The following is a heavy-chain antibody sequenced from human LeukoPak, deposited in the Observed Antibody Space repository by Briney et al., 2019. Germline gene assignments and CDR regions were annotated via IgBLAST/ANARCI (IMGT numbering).Heavy chain of an antibody. CDR3: ARVFDSGSQAYFYYMDV. V-gene: IGHV4-34*01. CDR2: INHSGST. J-gene: IGHJ6*03. D-gene: IGHD3-10*01. Sequence: PSETLSLTCAVYGGSFSGYYWSWIRQPPGKGLEWIGEINHSGSTNYNPSLKSRVTISVKTSKNQFSLKVSSVTAADTAVYYCARVFDSGSQAYFYYMDVWGKGTTVTIFS. CDR1: GGSFSGYY.